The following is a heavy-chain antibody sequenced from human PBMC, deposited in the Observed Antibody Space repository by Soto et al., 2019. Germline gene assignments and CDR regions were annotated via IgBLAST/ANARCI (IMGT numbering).Heavy chain of an antibody. CDR3: AKSYDSSGYYYGTPPHDAFDI. Sequence: GGSLSLSCAASGFTFSSYAMSWVRQAPGKGLEWVSAISGSGGSTYYADSVKGRFTISRDNSKNTLYLQMNSLRAEDTAVYYCAKSYDSSGYYYGTPPHDAFDIWGQGTMVTVSS. CDR2: ISGSGGST. CDR1: GFTFSSYA. D-gene: IGHD3-22*01. V-gene: IGHV3-23*01. J-gene: IGHJ3*02.